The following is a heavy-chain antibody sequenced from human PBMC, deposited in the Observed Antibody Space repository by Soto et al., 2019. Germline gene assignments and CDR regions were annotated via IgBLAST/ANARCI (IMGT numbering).Heavy chain of an antibody. V-gene: IGHV1-18*04. D-gene: IGHD2-2*01. Sequence: QVLLVQFGAEVKKPGASVKVSCKASGYTLTTYGLAWVRQAPGQGLEWMGWITGYNGNTNYAQKFHGRLTMTTDTSTNTASLELRSLRSDDTAVYYCARLFCSSTSCRWFDPWGQGTLVTVSS. J-gene: IGHJ5*02. CDR1: GYTLTTYG. CDR2: ITGYNGNT. CDR3: ARLFCSSTSCRWFDP.